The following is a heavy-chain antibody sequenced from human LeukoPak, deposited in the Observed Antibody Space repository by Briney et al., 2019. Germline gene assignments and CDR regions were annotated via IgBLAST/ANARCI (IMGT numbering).Heavy chain of an antibody. V-gene: IGHV3-21*01. CDR1: GFTFSSYS. Sequence: GGSLRLSCAASGFTFSSYSMNWVRQAPGKGLGWVSSISSSSSYIYYADSVKGRVTIYRDNAKNSLYLQMNSLRAEDTAVYYCARGETPLDYWGQGTLVTVSS. J-gene: IGHJ4*02. D-gene: IGHD1-26*01. CDR3: ARGETPLDY. CDR2: ISSSSSYI.